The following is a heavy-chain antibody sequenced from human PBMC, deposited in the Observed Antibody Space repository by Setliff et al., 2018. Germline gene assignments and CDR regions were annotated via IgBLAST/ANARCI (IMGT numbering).Heavy chain of an antibody. CDR1: GFTLSDYY. Sequence: GGSLRLSCAASGFTLSDYYIDWVRQAPGKGLDWVSSMSGSGDSTYYADSVKGRFTISRDISKNILYLQMNSLRAEDTAVYYCVTGYPITMVVAPSYYWGQGTLVTVSS. D-gene: IGHD3-22*01. J-gene: IGHJ4*02. CDR2: MSGSGDST. V-gene: IGHV3-23*01. CDR3: VTGYPITMVVAPSYY.